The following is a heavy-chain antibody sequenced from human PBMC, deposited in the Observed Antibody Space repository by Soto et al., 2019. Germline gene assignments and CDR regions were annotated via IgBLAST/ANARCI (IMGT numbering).Heavy chain of an antibody. D-gene: IGHD6-19*01. CDR3: ARDTRIAVAGFDY. J-gene: IGHJ4*02. CDR1: GGSISSFY. V-gene: IGHV4-59*01. CDR2: IYYSGTT. Sequence: KSSETLSLTCTVSGGSISSFYWNWIRQSPGKGLEWIGYIYYSGTTNYNPSLKSRGTISIDTSKNQYSLKLSSVTAADTAVYYCARDTRIAVAGFDYWGQGTLVTVSS.